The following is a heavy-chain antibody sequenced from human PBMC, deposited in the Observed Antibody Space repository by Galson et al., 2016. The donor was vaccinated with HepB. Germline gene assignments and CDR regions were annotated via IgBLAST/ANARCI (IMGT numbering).Heavy chain of an antibody. CDR2: VNTDGSGA. CDR1: GFTFSTYW. V-gene: IGHV3-74*01. J-gene: IGHJ2*01. Sequence: SLRLSCAASGFTFSTYWMHWVRQAPGKGLVWLSRVNTDGSGADYADSVKGRFTISRDNSKNTLYLEMNSLRAEDTAVYYCAKEATATTGAKTKRVWYFDLWGRGTLVTVSS. D-gene: IGHD1-7*01. CDR3: AKEATATTGAKTKRVWYFDL.